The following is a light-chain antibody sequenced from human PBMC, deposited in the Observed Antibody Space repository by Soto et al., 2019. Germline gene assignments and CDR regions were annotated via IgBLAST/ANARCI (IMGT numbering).Light chain of an antibody. J-gene: IGKJ2*01. V-gene: IGKV3D-20*02. Sequence: EIVLTQSPGTLSLSPGQRATLSCRASQSVSSSYLAWYQQKPGQAPRLLMYGASSRATGIPDRFSGSGSGTDFTLTINRLQPEDFAVYYCQHRTNWPRTFGQGTKLDIK. CDR3: QHRTNWPRT. CDR2: GAS. CDR1: QSVSSSY.